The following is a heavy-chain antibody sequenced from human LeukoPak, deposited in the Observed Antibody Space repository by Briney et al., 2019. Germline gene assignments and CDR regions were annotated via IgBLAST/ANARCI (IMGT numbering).Heavy chain of an antibody. CDR3: AKGMEWVVVPAALDV. D-gene: IGHD2-2*01. J-gene: IGHJ6*02. V-gene: IGHV3-23*01. CDR2: ISDGGGSI. Sequence: PGGSLRLSCAASGFTFSGFAMSWVRQAPGTGLEWVSAISDGGGSINYADSVKGRFTISRDNSMDTLFLQMNSLRAEDTAVYYCAKGMEWVVVPAALDVWGQGTTVTVSS. CDR1: GFTFSGFA.